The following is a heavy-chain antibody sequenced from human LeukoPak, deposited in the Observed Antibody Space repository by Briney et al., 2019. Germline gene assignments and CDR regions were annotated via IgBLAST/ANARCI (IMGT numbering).Heavy chain of an antibody. J-gene: IGHJ4*02. CDR2: IRSKANSYAT. Sequence: GGSLRLSCAASGFTFNGSAMHWVRQASGKGLEWVGRIRSKANSYATAYAASVKGRFTISRDDSKNTAYLQMNSLKTEDTAVYYCARDRLAAAGRDYWGQGTLVTVSS. CDR3: ARDRLAAAGRDY. D-gene: IGHD6-13*01. CDR1: GFTFNGSA. V-gene: IGHV3-73*01.